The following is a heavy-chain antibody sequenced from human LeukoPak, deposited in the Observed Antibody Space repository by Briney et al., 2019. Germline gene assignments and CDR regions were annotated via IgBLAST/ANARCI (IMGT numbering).Heavy chain of an antibody. CDR2: IYPGDSDT. Sequence: GESLKISCKGSGYSFTSYWIGWVRQMPGKGLEWMGIIYPGDSDTRYSPSFQGQVTISADKSISTAYLQWSGLKASDSAMYYCARGRSSSSLLLAGGVDYWGQGTLVTVSS. CDR1: GYSFTSYW. V-gene: IGHV5-51*01. J-gene: IGHJ4*02. CDR3: ARGRSSSSLLLAGGVDY. D-gene: IGHD6-6*01.